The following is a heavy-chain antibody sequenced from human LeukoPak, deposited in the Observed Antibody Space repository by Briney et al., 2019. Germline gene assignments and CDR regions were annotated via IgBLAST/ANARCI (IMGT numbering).Heavy chain of an antibody. CDR1: GFTFSSYSM. V-gene: IGHV4-4*01. CDR2: IYHSGTT. Sequence: GSLRLSCAASGFTFSSYSMNWVRQPPGKGLEWIGEIYHSGTTYYNPSLKSRVTISVDTSKNQFSLKLRSVTAADTGVYSCARVVRGFITHLDSYYYYMDVWGKGTTVTVSS. D-gene: IGHD3-10*01. CDR3: ARVVRGFITHLDSYYYYMDV. J-gene: IGHJ6*03.